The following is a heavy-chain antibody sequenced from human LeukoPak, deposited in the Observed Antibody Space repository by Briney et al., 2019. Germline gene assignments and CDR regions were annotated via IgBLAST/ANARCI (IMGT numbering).Heavy chain of an antibody. J-gene: IGHJ4*02. D-gene: IGHD3-10*01. V-gene: IGHV1-8*01. CDR2: MNPNSGYT. Sequence: ASVKVSCKASGYTFTSYDINWVRQATGQGLECMGWMNPNSGYTGYAQKLQGRVTMTTDTSTSTAYMELRSLRSDDTAVYYCARGNVGELYLFDYWGQGTLVTVSS. CDR3: ARGNVGELYLFDY. CDR1: GYTFTSYD.